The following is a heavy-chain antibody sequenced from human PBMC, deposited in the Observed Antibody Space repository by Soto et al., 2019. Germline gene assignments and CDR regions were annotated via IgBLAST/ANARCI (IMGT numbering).Heavy chain of an antibody. CDR1: GFTFSNAW. J-gene: IGHJ6*03. Sequence: GGSLRLSCAASGFTFSNAWMSWVRQAPGKGLEWVGRIKSKTDGGTTDYAAPVKGRFTISRDDSKNTLYLQMNSLKTEDTAVYYCTTVLGGYYYYMDVWGKGTTVTVSS. D-gene: IGHD2-15*01. V-gene: IGHV3-15*01. CDR3: TTVLGGYYYYMDV. CDR2: IKSKTDGGTT.